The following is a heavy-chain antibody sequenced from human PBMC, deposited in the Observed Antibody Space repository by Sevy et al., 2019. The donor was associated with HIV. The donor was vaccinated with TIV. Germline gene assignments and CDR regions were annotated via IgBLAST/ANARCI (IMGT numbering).Heavy chain of an antibody. CDR3: ARSQSSSWHYFDY. J-gene: IGHJ4*02. CDR1: GFIFSDYT. Sequence: GGSLRLSCAASGFIFSDYTLHWVRQAPGTGLEWVAVISYDGSFTYYADSVEGRFTISRDNSKNTLFLQMNSLRHEDTAVYYCARSQSSSWHYFDYWGQGTLVTVS. V-gene: IGHV3-30*04. D-gene: IGHD6-13*01. CDR2: ISYDGSFT.